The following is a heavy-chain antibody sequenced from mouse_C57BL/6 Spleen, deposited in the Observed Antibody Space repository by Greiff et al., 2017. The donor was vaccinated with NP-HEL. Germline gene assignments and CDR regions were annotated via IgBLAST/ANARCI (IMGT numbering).Heavy chain of an antibody. CDR3: AREMLAGTRAMDY. D-gene: IGHD4-1*01. CDR2: IHPNSGST. CDR1: GYTFTSYW. V-gene: IGHV1-64*01. Sequence: QVQLQQPGAELVKPGASVKLSCTASGYTFTSYWMHWVKQRPGQGLEWIGMIHPNSGSTNYNEKFKSKATLTVDKSSSTAYMQLSSLTSEDSAVYYCAREMLAGTRAMDYWGQGTSVTVSS. J-gene: IGHJ4*01.